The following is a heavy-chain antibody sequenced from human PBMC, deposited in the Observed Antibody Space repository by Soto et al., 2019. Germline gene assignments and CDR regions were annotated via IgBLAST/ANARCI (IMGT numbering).Heavy chain of an antibody. CDR2: ISYDGNTK. V-gene: IGHV3-30*18. Sequence: PGGSLRLSCAASGFTFSNYGMHWVRQAPGKGLEWVAPISYDGNTKLYADSVKGRFTISRDDSQNTLYLRMNSLRPEDTAVYFCAKDSDGYTVTGYTYGMDVWGQGTTVTVSS. J-gene: IGHJ6*02. CDR1: GFTFSNYG. CDR3: AKDSDGYTVTGYTYGMDV. D-gene: IGHD2-2*02.